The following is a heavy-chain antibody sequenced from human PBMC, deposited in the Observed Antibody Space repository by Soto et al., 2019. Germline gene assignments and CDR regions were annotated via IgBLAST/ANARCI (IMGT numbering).Heavy chain of an antibody. CDR3: ASSSPFHY. J-gene: IGHJ4*02. CDR1: SVSLSSSTYY. D-gene: IGHD6-6*01. V-gene: IGHV4-39*01. Sequence: SETLSLTCSVSSVSLSSSTYYWSWIRQPPGRGPEWIGSIYYSGNTYYKPSLKSRVSISIDTSRNQFSLKLTSVTAADTGVYYCASSSPFHYWGPGILVTVSS. CDR2: IYYSGNT.